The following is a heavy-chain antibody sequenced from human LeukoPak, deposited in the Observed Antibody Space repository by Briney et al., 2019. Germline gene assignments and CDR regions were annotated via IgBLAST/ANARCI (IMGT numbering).Heavy chain of an antibody. J-gene: IGHJ5*02. D-gene: IGHD6-19*01. CDR2: ITSTSSYI. V-gene: IGHV3-21*01. Sequence: PGGSLRLSCSASGFTLSTYDMNWVRQAPGKGLERVSSITSTSSYIYYADSVKGRFTISRDNVNNLLFLQMDSLRAEDTAVYYCARYVGPNIAVAGSASCGQGTLVTVSS. CDR1: GFTLSTYD. CDR3: ARYVGPNIAVAGSAS.